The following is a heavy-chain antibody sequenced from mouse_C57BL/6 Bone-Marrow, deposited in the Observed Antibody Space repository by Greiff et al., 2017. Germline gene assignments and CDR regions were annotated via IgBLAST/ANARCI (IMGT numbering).Heavy chain of an antibody. D-gene: IGHD2-3*01. CDR2: IRNKANGYTT. CDR3: ARYKGLLPFDY. Sequence: DVQLVESGGGLVQPGGSLSLSCAASGFTFTDYYMSWVRQPPGKALEWLGFIRNKANGYTTEYSASVKGRFTISRDNSQSILYLQMNALRAEDSATYYCARYKGLLPFDYWGQGTTLTVSS. J-gene: IGHJ2*01. V-gene: IGHV7-3*01. CDR1: GFTFTDYY.